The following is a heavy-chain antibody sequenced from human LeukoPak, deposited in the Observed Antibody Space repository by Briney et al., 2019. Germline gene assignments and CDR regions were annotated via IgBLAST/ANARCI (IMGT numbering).Heavy chain of an antibody. CDR2: INPNSGGT. Sequence: ASVKVSCKASGYTFTGYYMHWVRQAPGQGLEWMGWINPNSGGTNYAQKFQGRVTMTRDTSISTAYMELSRLRSDDTAVYYCARYGSGSYYRTFDYWGQGTLVTVSS. CDR3: ARYGSGSYYRTFDY. CDR1: GYTFTGYY. J-gene: IGHJ4*02. D-gene: IGHD3-10*01. V-gene: IGHV1-2*02.